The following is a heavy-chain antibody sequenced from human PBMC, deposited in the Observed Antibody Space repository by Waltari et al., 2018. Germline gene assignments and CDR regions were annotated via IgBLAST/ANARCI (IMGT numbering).Heavy chain of an antibody. CDR1: GFTFTPLV. D-gene: IGHD1-20*01. J-gene: IGHJ4*02. CDR3: AKDHRGNGSSVNWFHFDA. CDR2: TGAKRDTT. Sequence: EVLLLESGGGLIQPEGSLRRPCASSGFTFTPLVITLVLQAPGKRREWVTSTGAKRDTTYYTASVRGQFASSRDNAKRTVFMHMNSLRAEDAAVCYCAKDHRGNGSSVNWFHFDAGAQGTLATVSS. V-gene: IGHV3-23*01.